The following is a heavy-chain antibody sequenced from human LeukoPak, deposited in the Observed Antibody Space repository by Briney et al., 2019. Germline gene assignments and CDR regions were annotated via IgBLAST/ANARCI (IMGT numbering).Heavy chain of an antibody. J-gene: IGHJ6*03. CDR2: ISSSSSYI. CDR1: RFTFSSYS. Sequence: GSLXXSCAASRFTFSSYSMNWVRQAPGKGLEWVSSISSSSSYIYYADSVKGRFTISRDNAKNSLYLQMNSLRAEDTAVYYXXXXXXWVNPDYYYYYMDVWGKGTTVTVSS. V-gene: IGHV3-21*01. D-gene: IGHD1-14*01. CDR3: XXXXXWVNPDYYYYYMDV.